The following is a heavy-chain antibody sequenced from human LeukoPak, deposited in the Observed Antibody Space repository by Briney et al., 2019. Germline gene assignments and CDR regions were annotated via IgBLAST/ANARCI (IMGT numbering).Heavy chain of an antibody. CDR2: IYYTGT. CDR1: GGSVTDYY. J-gene: IGHJ3*02. D-gene: IGHD3-22*01. V-gene: IGHV4-59*02. Sequence: SETLSLTCTVSGGSVTDYYWSWIRQSPGKGLEWIGYIYYTGTSYNPSLKSRVTISVDTSKNQFSLKLSSVTAADTAVYYCARAYYYDSSGYYDAFDIWGQGTMVTVSS. CDR3: ARAYYYDSSGYYDAFDI.